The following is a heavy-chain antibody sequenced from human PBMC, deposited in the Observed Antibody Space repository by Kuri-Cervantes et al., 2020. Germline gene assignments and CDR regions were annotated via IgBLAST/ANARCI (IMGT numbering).Heavy chain of an antibody. V-gene: IGHV3-74*01. CDR3: ARDFAGVTRYFDC. CDR1: GFTFSSYW. J-gene: IGHJ4*02. Sequence: LTCAASGFTFSSYWMHWVRQAPGKGLVWVSRINSDGSSTSYADSVKGRFTISRDNAKNTLYLQMDSLRAEDTAVYYCARDFAGVTRYFDCWGQGTLVTVSS. CDR2: INSDGSST. D-gene: IGHD3-9*01.